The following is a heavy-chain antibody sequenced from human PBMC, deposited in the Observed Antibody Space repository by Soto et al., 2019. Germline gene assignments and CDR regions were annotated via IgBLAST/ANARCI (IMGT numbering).Heavy chain of an antibody. D-gene: IGHD3-22*01. V-gene: IGHV3-53*01. CDR3: AHSSGHHYYFDS. CDR2: LYSGGSS. J-gene: IGHJ4*02. Sequence: EQLVESGGGLIQPGGSLRISCAFSGLTVSRNYMSWVRQAQGKGLDWVSVLYSGGSSSYAESLKGRFTISRDSSKNILFLQMNSLRPEDTAIYYCAHSSGHHYYFDSWGQGTLVTVSS. CDR1: GLTVSRNY.